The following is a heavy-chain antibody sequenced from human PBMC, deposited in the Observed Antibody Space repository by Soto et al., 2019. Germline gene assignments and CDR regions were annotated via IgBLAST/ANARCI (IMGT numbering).Heavy chain of an antibody. CDR1: GFTFSSYG. V-gene: IGHV3-30*18. CDR2: ISYDGSNK. CDR3: AKILRLWAVAGCVDY. Sequence: QVQLVESGGGVVQPGRSLRLSCAASGFTFSSYGMHWVRQAPGKGLEWVAVISYDGSNKYYADSVKGRFTISRDNSKNTLYLQMNSLRAGDTAVYYCAKILRLWAVAGCVDYWGQGTLVTVSS. D-gene: IGHD6-19*01. J-gene: IGHJ4*02.